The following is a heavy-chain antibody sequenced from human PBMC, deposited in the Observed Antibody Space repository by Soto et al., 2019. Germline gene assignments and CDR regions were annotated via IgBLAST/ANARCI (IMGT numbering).Heavy chain of an antibody. J-gene: IGHJ4*02. V-gene: IGHV1-46*01. Sequence: QVQLVQSGAEVKKPGASVKVSCKASGYTFTSYYMHWVRQAPGQGLEWMGIINPSGGSTSYAKKFQGRVTIARDKSTGKVLKGLGRPGSEGTGVDFLSRGNSGYDTSYFDYWGQGTLVTVSS. CDR1: GYTFTSYY. CDR3: SRGNSGYDTSYFDY. CDR2: INPSGGST. D-gene: IGHD5-12*01.